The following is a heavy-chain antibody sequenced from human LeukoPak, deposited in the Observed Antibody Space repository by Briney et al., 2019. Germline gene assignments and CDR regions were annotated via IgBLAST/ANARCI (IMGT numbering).Heavy chain of an antibody. V-gene: IGHV3-48*01. J-gene: IGHJ4*02. CDR1: GFTFSSYS. D-gene: IGHD4-23*01. CDR2: ISSSSSTI. Sequence: PGGSLRLSCAASGFTFSSYSMNWVRQAPGKGLEWVSYISSSSSTIYYADSVKGRFTISRDNAKNSLYLQMNSLRAEDTAVYYCARALFSGNSVPPFDYWGQGTLVTVSS. CDR3: ARALFSGNSVPPFDY.